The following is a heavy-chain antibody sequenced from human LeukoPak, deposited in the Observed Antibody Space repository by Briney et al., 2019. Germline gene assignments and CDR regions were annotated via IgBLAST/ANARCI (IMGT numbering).Heavy chain of an antibody. D-gene: IGHD3-16*01. J-gene: IGHJ6*03. CDR3: AKMGLPFFYYYYMDV. CDR1: GFTFDDYA. CDR2: ICWVGGST. Sequence: GGSLRLSCVASGFTFDDYAMHWVRPAPGDCLEWVSLICWVGGSTYYADSVKGRFTISRDNSKNSVYLQMNSLRAEDTALYYCAKMGLPFFYYYYMDVWGKGTTVTVSS. V-gene: IGHV3-43D*03.